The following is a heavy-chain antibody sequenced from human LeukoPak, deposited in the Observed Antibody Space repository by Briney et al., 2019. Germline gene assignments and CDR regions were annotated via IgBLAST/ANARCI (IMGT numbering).Heavy chain of an antibody. D-gene: IGHD3-10*01. CDR3: ARRGVGEGYYGSGNYYYMDV. J-gene: IGHJ6*03. Sequence: SETLSLTCTVSGGSISSSSYYWGWIRQPPGKGLEWIGSIYYSGSTYYNPSLKSRVTISVDTSKNQFSLKLSSVTAADTAVYYCARRGVGEGYYGSGNYYYMDVWGKGTTVTISS. V-gene: IGHV4-39*01. CDR1: GGSISSSSYY. CDR2: IYYSGST.